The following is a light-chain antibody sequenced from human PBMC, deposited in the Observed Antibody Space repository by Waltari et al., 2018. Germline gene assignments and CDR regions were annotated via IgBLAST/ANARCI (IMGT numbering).Light chain of an antibody. CDR1: QSVLYSSNNKNY. CDR3: QQYYSTPLT. V-gene: IGKV4-1*01. Sequence: DIVMTQSPDSLAVSLGERATINCKSSQSVLYSSNNKNYLTWYQQKPGQPPKLLIDWASTRESGVPDRFSGSGSGTEFTLTISSLQAEDVAVYYCQQYYSTPLTFGGGTKVEIK. CDR2: WAS. J-gene: IGKJ4*01.